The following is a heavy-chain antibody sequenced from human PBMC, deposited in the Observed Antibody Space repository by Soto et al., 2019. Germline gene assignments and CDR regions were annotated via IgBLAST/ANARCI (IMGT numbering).Heavy chain of an antibody. CDR2: MYYTGVT. V-gene: IGHV4-61*01. J-gene: IGHJ6*02. CDR3: ARGREPLGYYGLHV. Sequence: PSETLSLTCSVSGGSVRSGNHFWNWIRQPPGRRLEWLGYMYYTGVTNYNPSLKSRVSMSVDTSKNQFSLKLTSLTAADTAVYYCARGREPLGYYGLHVWGQGITVTVS. D-gene: IGHD1-26*01. CDR1: GGSVRSGNHF.